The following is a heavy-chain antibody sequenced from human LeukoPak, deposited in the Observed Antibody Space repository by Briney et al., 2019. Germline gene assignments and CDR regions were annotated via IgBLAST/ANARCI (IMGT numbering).Heavy chain of an antibody. CDR1: GYTFTSYY. Sequence: GASVKVSCKASGYTFTSYYMHWVRQAPGQGLEWMGRINPNSGGTNYAQKFQGRVTMTRDTSISTAYMELSRLRSDDTAVYYCARSYYYDSSGYYSVSYYYYGMDVWGQGTTVTVSS. CDR3: ARSYYYDSSGYYSVSYYYYGMDV. V-gene: IGHV1-2*06. J-gene: IGHJ6*02. D-gene: IGHD3-22*01. CDR2: INPNSGGT.